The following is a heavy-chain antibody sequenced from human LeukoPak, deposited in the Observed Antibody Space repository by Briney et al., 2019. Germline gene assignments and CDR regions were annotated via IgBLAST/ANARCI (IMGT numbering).Heavy chain of an antibody. J-gene: IGHJ4*02. CDR1: GFTVSSNY. CDR2: IYSGGST. Sequence: GGSLRLSCAASGFTVSSNYMSWVRQAPGKGLEWVSVIYSGGSTYYADSVKGRLTISRDNSKNTLYLQMNSLRAEDTAVYYCARRAGDYSHPYDYWGQGILVTVSS. D-gene: IGHD3-22*01. V-gene: IGHV3-66*04. CDR3: ARRAGDYSHPYDY.